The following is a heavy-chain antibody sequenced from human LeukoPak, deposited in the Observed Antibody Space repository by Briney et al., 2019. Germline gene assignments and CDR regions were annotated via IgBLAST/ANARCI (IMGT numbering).Heavy chain of an antibody. CDR1: GFSFSSYA. V-gene: IGHV3-33*06. CDR3: VKSGPDFGDLPSEYYFDF. CDR2: IWYDGSNQ. D-gene: IGHD4-17*01. J-gene: IGHJ4*02. Sequence: GRSLRLSCAASGFSFSSYAMHWVRQAPGKGLEWVAFIWYDGSNQYYADSVRGRFTISGDNSKNTLHLQMNSLRADDTAAYYCVKSGPDFGDLPSEYYFDFWGQGTLVTVSS.